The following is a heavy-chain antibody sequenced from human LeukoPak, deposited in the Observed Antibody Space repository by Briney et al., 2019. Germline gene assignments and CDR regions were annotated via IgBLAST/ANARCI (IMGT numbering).Heavy chain of an antibody. J-gene: IGHJ4*02. Sequence: GGSLRLSCAASGFTFSSYSMNWVRQAPGKGLEWVSSISSSSSYIYYADSVKGRFTISRDNAKNSLYLQMNSLGAEDTAVYYCARDRGGATPYYFDYWGQGTLVTVSS. V-gene: IGHV3-21*01. CDR1: GFTFSSYS. CDR3: ARDRGGATPYYFDY. CDR2: ISSSSSYI. D-gene: IGHD1-26*01.